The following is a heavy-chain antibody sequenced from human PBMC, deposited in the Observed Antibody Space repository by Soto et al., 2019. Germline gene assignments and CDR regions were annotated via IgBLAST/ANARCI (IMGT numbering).Heavy chain of an antibody. D-gene: IGHD6-19*01. J-gene: IGHJ4*02. CDR2: ISSSGSSI. Sequence: EVQLVESGGGLVQPGGSLRLSCAASRFTFSSYEMNWVRQAPGKGLEWVSYISSSGSSIYYADSVKGRFTISRDNAKNSLYLQMSSLRAEYTAVYYCARGGSSGYYFFDYWGQGTLVTVSS. V-gene: IGHV3-48*03. CDR1: RFTFSSYE. CDR3: ARGGSSGYYFFDY.